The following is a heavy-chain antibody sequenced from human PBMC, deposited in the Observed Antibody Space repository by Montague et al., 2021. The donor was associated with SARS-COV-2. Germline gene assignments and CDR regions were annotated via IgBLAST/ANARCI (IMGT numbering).Heavy chain of an antibody. CDR3: TRLGWGYSDGLDY. CDR1: GFTFSSYW. J-gene: IGHJ4*02. Sequence: SLRLSCAASGFTFSSYWMSWVRQAPGKGLEWVAHIKQDGSEKYYVDSVKGRFSISRDNAKNSLHLQMSSLRAEDTAMYYCTRLGWGYSDGLDYWGQGTLVTVSS. V-gene: IGHV3-7*01. CDR2: IKQDGSEK. D-gene: IGHD5-18*01.